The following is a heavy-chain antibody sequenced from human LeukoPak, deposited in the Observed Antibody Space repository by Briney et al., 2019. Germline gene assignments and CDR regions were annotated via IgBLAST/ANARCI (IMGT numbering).Heavy chain of an antibody. D-gene: IGHD2-2*01. J-gene: IGHJ4*02. Sequence: PSGRSLRLSCAASGFTFSSYGMHWVRQAPGKGLEWVAVISYDGSNKYYADSVEGRFTISRDNSKNTLYLQMNSLRAEDTAVYYCATYCSSTSCSDYWGQGTLVTVSS. CDR3: ATYCSSTSCSDY. CDR2: ISYDGSNK. CDR1: GFTFSSYG. V-gene: IGHV3-30*03.